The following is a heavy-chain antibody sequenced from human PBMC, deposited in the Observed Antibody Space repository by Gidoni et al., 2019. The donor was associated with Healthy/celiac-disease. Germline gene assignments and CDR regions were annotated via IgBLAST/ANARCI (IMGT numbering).Heavy chain of an antibody. J-gene: IGHJ5*02. V-gene: IGHV1-8*01. CDR1: GYTFTSYD. Sequence: QVQLVQSGAEVKKPGASVKVSCKASGYTFTSYDLNWVRQATGKGLEWMGWMNPNSGNTGYAQKFQGRVTMTRNTSISTAYMELSSLRSEDTAVYYCARGENDYCSSTSCYGNWFDPWGQGTLVTVSS. CDR2: MNPNSGNT. CDR3: ARGENDYCSSTSCYGNWFDP. D-gene: IGHD2-2*01.